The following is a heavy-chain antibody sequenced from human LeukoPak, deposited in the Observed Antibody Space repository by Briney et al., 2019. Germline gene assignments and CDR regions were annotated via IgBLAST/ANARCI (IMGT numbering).Heavy chain of an antibody. CDR2: IYYTGST. V-gene: IGHV4-31*03. CDR3: ARSDSSSYYQLDF. D-gene: IGHD3-22*01. CDR1: GASISSGSYY. Sequence: SETLSLTCSVSGASISSGSYYCSWIRQHPGKGLEWLGYIYYTGSTHYNPSLKSRVTISVDTSKNQFSLKLSSVTAADTAVYYCARSDSSSYYQLDFWGQGTLVTVSS. J-gene: IGHJ4*02.